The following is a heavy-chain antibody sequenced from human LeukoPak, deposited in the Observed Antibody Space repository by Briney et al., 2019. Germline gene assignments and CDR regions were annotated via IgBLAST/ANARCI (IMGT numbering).Heavy chain of an antibody. Sequence: SETLSLTCNVTGGSISYSSYSWNCIRNPAGKGLEWIGRIYTAGSTKYHPSLESRVTVSLDTSKNQFSLNLISVTAADTAVYYCARSPQGTATTANWLDPWGQGTLVTVSS. J-gene: IGHJ5*02. CDR1: GGSISYSSYS. D-gene: IGHD4-17*01. CDR2: IYTAGST. CDR3: ARSPQGTATTANWLDP. V-gene: IGHV4-61*02.